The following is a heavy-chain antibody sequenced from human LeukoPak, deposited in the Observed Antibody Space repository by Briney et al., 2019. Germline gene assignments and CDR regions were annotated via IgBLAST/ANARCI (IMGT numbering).Heavy chain of an antibody. Sequence: SVRVSCKASGGTFSSYAISWVRQAPGQGLEWMGGIIPIFGTANYAQKFQGRVTITADESTSTAYMELSSLRSEDTAVYYCARGILYNLNDAFDIWGQGTMVTVSS. D-gene: IGHD1-1*01. J-gene: IGHJ3*02. V-gene: IGHV1-69*13. CDR2: IIPIFGTA. CDR1: GGTFSSYA. CDR3: ARGILYNLNDAFDI.